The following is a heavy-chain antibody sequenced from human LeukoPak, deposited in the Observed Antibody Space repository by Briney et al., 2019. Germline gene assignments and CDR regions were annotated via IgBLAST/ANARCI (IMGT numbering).Heavy chain of an antibody. D-gene: IGHD5-18*01. CDR2: INHSGST. V-gene: IGHV4-34*01. CDR1: GGSFSGYY. J-gene: IGHJ4*02. Sequence: SETLSLTCAVYGGSFSGYYWSWIRQPPGKGLEWIGEINHSGSTNYIPSLKSRVTISVDTSKNQFSLKLSSVTAADTAVYYCAAGGYSYALWYWGQGTLVTVSS. CDR3: AAGGYSYALWY.